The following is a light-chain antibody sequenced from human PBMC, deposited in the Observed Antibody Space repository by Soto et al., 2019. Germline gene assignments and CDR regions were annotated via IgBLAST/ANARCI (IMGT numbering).Light chain of an antibody. J-gene: IGKJ1*01. CDR1: QSVSSSY. V-gene: IGKV3-20*01. Sequence: EIVLTQSPGTLSLSPGERASLSCRASQSVSSSYLAWYQQIPGQAPRLLINDAPRRATGIPDRFSGSGSGTDFTLTISRLEPEDFAVYYCQQYGSSPPTFGQGTKVDIK. CDR2: DAP. CDR3: QQYGSSPPT.